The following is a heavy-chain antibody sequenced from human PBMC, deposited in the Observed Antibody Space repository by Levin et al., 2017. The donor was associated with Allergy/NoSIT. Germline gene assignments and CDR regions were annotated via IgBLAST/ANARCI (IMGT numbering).Heavy chain of an antibody. CDR1: GGSISSGSYY. V-gene: IGHV4-61*02. J-gene: IGHJ6*04. CDR2: IQTSGST. Sequence: LRLSCTVSGGSISSGSYYWSWIRQPAGKGLEWIGRIQTSGSTNYNPSLKSRVTISADTSKNQFSLKLSSVTAADTAVYYCARVLWKVWGGDVWGKGTTVTVSS. D-gene: IGHD3-3*01. CDR3: ARVLWKVWGGDV.